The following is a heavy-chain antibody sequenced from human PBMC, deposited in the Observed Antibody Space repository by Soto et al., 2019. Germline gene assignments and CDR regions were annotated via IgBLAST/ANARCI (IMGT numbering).Heavy chain of an antibody. J-gene: IGHJ6*02. CDR2: ISGSGGST. D-gene: IGHD3-3*01. CDR1: GFTFSSYA. CDR3: AKVGGVVIVPWRYYGMDV. V-gene: IGHV3-23*01. Sequence: EVQLLESGGGLVQPGGSLRLSCAASGFTFSSYAMSWVRQAPGKGLEWVSAISGSGGSTYYADSVKGRFTISRDNSKKTLYRQLNSLRAEDTAVYYCAKVGGVVIVPWRYYGMDVWGQGTTVTVSS.